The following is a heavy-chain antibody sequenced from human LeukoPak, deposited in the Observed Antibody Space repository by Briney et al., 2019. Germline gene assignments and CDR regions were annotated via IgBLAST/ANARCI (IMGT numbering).Heavy chain of an antibody. CDR2: ISAYNGNT. D-gene: IGHD4-17*01. CDR1: GFPFTSYG. J-gene: IGHJ6*02. Sequence: ASVKVSCKASGFPFTSYGFTWVRQAPGQGLEWMGWISAYNGNTNYAQKFQGRVTITADKSTSTAYMELSSLRSEDTAVYYCARADGDSRRGMDVWGQGTTVTVSS. V-gene: IGHV1-18*01. CDR3: ARADGDSRRGMDV.